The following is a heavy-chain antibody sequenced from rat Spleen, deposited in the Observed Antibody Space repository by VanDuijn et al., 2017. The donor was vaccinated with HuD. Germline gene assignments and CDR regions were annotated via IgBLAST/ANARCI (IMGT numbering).Heavy chain of an antibody. J-gene: IGHJ2*01. V-gene: IGHV5-25*01. CDR2: ITTGGSNT. Sequence: EVRLVESGGGLVQPGRSMKLSCSASGFTFSKYYMAWVRQAPTKGLEWVASITTGGSNTYYRDSVQGRFTISRDNAKSTLYLQMDSLRSEDTATYYCARHTPFNYGTVGDYWGQGVMVTVSS. CDR3: ARHTPFNYGTVGDY. D-gene: IGHD1-11*01. CDR1: GFTFSKYY.